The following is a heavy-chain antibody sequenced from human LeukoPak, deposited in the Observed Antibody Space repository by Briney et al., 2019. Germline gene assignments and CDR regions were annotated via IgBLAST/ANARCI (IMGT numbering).Heavy chain of an antibody. Sequence: ASVKVSCKASGYTFTGYYMHWVRQAPGQGLEWMGGIIPIFGTANYAQKFQGRVTITADESTSTAYMELSSLRSEDTAVYYCASRIAAAVTELLYYYYGMDVWGQGTTVTVSS. J-gene: IGHJ6*02. D-gene: IGHD6-13*01. CDR3: ASRIAAAVTELLYYYYGMDV. V-gene: IGHV1-69*13. CDR2: IIPIFGTA. CDR1: GYTFTGYY.